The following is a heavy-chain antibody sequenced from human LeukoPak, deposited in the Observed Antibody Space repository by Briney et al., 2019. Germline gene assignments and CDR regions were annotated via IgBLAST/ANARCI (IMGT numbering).Heavy chain of an antibody. Sequence: GGSLRLSCAASGFTFSSYWMSWVRQAPGKGLEWVANIKQDGSEKYYVDSVKGRFTISRDNAKNSLYLQMNSLRAEDTAVYYCARASEWLRSPNYFDYWGQGTLVTVSS. CDR3: ARASEWLRSPNYFDY. V-gene: IGHV3-7*01. D-gene: IGHD5-12*01. CDR2: IKQDGSEK. J-gene: IGHJ4*02. CDR1: GFTFSSYW.